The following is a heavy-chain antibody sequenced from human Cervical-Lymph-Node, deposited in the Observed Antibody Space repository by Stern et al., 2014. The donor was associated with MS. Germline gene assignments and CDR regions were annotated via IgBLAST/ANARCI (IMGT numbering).Heavy chain of an antibody. CDR1: GFTFSDYY. CDR2: ISSSSSTI. D-gene: IGHD6-19*01. V-gene: IGHV3-11*01. J-gene: IGHJ4*02. Sequence: MQLVESGGGLVKPGGSLRLSCAASGFTFSDYYMSWIRQAPGKGLEWVSYISSSSSTIYYADAVKGRFAISRDNAKNSLYLQMNSLRAEDTAVYYCARDSPSWGWCFDYWGQGTLVTVSS. CDR3: ARDSPSWGWCFDY.